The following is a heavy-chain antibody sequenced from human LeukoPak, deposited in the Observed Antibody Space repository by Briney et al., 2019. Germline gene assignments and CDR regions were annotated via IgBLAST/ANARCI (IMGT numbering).Heavy chain of an antibody. V-gene: IGHV3-48*03. D-gene: IGHD5-18*01. CDR1: GFTFSSYE. CDR3: ARDRGYNYGFDY. J-gene: IGHJ4*02. CDR2: ISSSGSTI. Sequence: PGVSLRLSCAASGFTFSSYEMNWVRQAPGKGLEWVSYISSSGSTIYYADSVKGRFSISRDNAKNSLYLQMNSLRAEDTAVYYCARDRGYNYGFDYWGQGTLVTVSS.